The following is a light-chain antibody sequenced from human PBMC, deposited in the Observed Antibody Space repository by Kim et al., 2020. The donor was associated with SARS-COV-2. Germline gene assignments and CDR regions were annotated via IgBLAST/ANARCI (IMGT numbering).Light chain of an antibody. Sequence: SPGERATFSCRASQSVSGSYSAWYQQKPGQAPRLLIYDTPTRATGIPDRFSGSGSGTDFTLTISRLEPEDFAVYYCQQYGSSPQTFGQGTKVDIK. J-gene: IGKJ1*01. CDR1: QSVSGSY. CDR3: QQYGSSPQT. CDR2: DTP. V-gene: IGKV3-20*01.